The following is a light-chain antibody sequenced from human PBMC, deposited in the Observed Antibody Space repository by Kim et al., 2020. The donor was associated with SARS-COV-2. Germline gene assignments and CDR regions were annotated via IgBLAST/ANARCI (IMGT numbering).Light chain of an antibody. J-gene: IGKJ3*01. CDR3: QKYNSEEFT. Sequence: ASVGDRVTITCRASQGISNYLAWYQQKPGKVPKLLIYAASTLQSGVPSRFSGSGSGTDFTLTISSLQPEDVATYYCQKYNSEEFTFGPGTKVDIK. V-gene: IGKV1-27*01. CDR2: AAS. CDR1: QGISNY.